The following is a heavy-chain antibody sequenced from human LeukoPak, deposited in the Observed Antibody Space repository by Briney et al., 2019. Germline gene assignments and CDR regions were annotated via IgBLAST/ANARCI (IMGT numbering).Heavy chain of an antibody. V-gene: IGHV4-39*07. D-gene: IGHD3-10*01. CDR2: IYYSGNT. J-gene: IGHJ6*03. Sequence: SETLSLTCTVSGSSISNYYWGWIRQAPGKGLAWIGSIYYSGNTYYNSSLKSRVTISVDTSKNQFSLKLNSVTAADTAVYYCARVEEGYGSGRRENYYYYYMDVWGKGTTVTISS. CDR3: ARVEEGYGSGRRENYYYYYMDV. CDR1: GSSISNYY.